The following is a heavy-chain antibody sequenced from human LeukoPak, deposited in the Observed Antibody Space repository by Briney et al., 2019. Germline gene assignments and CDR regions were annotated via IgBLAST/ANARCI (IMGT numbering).Heavy chain of an antibody. V-gene: IGHV3-7*01. D-gene: IGHD1-26*01. CDR2: IKQDGSEK. Sequence: PGGSLRLSCAASGFTFSSYWMSWVRQAPGKGLKWVANIKQDGSEKYYVDSVKGRFTISRDNAKNSLYLQMNSLRAEDTAVYYCARGIVGADDAFDIWGQGTMVTVSS. CDR1: GFTFSSYW. CDR3: ARGIVGADDAFDI. J-gene: IGHJ3*02.